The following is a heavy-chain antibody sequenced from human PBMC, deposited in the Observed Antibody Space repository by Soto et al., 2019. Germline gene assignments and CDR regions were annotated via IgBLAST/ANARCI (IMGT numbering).Heavy chain of an antibody. CDR3: ARVYCSSTSCYFYYFDY. D-gene: IGHD2-2*01. CDR1: GGTFSSYA. V-gene: IGHV1-69*06. Sequence: QVQLVQSGAEVKKPGSSVKVSCKASGGTFSSYAISWVRQAPGQGLEWMGGIIPILGTANYAQKFQGRVTITADKSTSTAYMELSSLRSEDTAVYYCARVYCSSTSCYFYYFDYWGQGTLVTVSS. J-gene: IGHJ4*02. CDR2: IIPILGTA.